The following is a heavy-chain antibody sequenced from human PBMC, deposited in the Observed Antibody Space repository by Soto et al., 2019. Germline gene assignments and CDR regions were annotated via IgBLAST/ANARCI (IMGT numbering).Heavy chain of an antibody. CDR2: ISYDGSNK. Sequence: PGGSLRLSCAASGFTFSSYGMHWVRQAPGKGLEWVAVISYDGSNKYYADSVKGRFTISRDNSKNTLYLQMNSLRAEDTAVYYCAKDNAIFGVVADLWYYYGMDVWGQGTTVTVSS. CDR1: GFTFSSYG. V-gene: IGHV3-30*18. J-gene: IGHJ6*02. D-gene: IGHD3-3*01. CDR3: AKDNAIFGVVADLWYYYGMDV.